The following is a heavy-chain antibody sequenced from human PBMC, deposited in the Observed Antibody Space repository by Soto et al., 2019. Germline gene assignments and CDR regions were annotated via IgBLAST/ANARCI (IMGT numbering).Heavy chain of an antibody. Sequence: GASVKVSCKASGYTFASFGVSWVRQSPGQGPEWMGWISGYNGKTKYAQKLQGRVTMTTDTSTSTAYMELRSLRSDDTAVYYCARVRFLEWLPHYYGSGSYPYYYYGMDVWGQGTTVTVSS. CDR3: ARVRFLEWLPHYYGSGSYPYYYYGMDV. CDR2: ISGYNGKT. V-gene: IGHV1-18*04. J-gene: IGHJ6*02. CDR1: GYTFASFG. D-gene: IGHD3-10*01.